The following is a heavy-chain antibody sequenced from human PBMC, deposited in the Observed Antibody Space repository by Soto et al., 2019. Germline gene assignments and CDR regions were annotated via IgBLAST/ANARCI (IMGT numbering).Heavy chain of an antibody. J-gene: IGHJ4*02. V-gene: IGHV4-31*03. CDR1: GGSISSGGYY. Sequence: SETLSLTCTVSGGSISSGGYYWSWIRQHPGKGLEWIGYIYYSGSTYYNPSLKSRATISVDTSKNQFSLKLSSVTAADTAVYYCAGDFSGSYYFDYWGQGTLVTVSS. D-gene: IGHD1-26*01. CDR3: AGDFSGSYYFDY. CDR2: IYYSGST.